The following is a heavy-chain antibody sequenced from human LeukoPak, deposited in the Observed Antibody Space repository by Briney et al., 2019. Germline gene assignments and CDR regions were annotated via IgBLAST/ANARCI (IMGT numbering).Heavy chain of an antibody. CDR2: IYITGST. D-gene: IGHD3-22*01. J-gene: IGHJ4*02. CDR1: SGSFSSYY. CDR3: ARGRGYYQDY. Sequence: SQTLSLTCTVSSGSFSSYYWNWIRQPAGKGLEWIGRIYITGSTNYNPSLKSRVTMSADTSKNQFSLKLSSVTAADTAVYYCARGRGYYQDYWGQGTLVTVSS. V-gene: IGHV4-4*07.